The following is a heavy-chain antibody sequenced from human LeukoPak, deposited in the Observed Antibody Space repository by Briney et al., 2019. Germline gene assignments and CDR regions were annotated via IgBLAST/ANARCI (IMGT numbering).Heavy chain of an antibody. Sequence: PGGSLRLSCAASGFTFSSYGMEWVRQAPGKGLEWVAVIWYDGSKKYYADSVKGRFTISRDSSKNMLYLEMNSLRAEDTAVYYCARVVGTARIDYGMDVWGQGTLVTVSS. CDR3: ARVVGTARIDYGMDV. CDR1: GFTFSSYG. J-gene: IGHJ6*02. D-gene: IGHD1-14*01. V-gene: IGHV3-33*01. CDR2: IWYDGSKK.